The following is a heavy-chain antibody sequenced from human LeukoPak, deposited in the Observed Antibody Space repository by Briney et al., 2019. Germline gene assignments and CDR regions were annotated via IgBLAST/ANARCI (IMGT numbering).Heavy chain of an antibody. D-gene: IGHD3-16*02. CDR1: GFTVSSNY. Sequence: GGSLRLSCAASGFTVSSNYMSWVRQAPGRGLEYVSVLYHDGGTYYADSVKGRFTISRDNAKNSLYLQMNSLRAEDTAVYYCARAGADYDYVWGSYRFDYWGQGTLVTVSS. J-gene: IGHJ4*02. V-gene: IGHV3-53*01. CDR2: LYHDGGT. CDR3: ARAGADYDYVWGSYRFDY.